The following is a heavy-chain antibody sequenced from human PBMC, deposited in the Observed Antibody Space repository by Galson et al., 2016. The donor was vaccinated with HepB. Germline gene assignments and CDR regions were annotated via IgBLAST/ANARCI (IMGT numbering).Heavy chain of an antibody. Sequence: PALVKPTQTLTLSCTFSGFSLNSSGLGVGWIRQPPGKALEWLALIYWDDGKRYSPSLKRRLSITKDTSKNLVVLTMTDMDPVDTATYYCARVLDYNSVWGGFDYWGQGTLGTVSS. D-gene: IGHD3-16*01. CDR1: GFSLNSSGLG. CDR3: ARVLDYNSVWGGFDY. J-gene: IGHJ4*02. CDR2: IYWDDGK. V-gene: IGHV2-5*02.